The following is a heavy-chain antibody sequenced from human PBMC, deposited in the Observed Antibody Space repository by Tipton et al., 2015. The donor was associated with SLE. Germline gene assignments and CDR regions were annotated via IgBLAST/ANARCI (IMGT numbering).Heavy chain of an antibody. J-gene: IGHJ4*02. CDR2: IYYSGTT. V-gene: IGHV4-59*01. CDR1: GGSISSFY. CDR3: ARRCGMGLYR. D-gene: IGHD3-3*01. Sequence: TLSLTCTVSGGSISSFYWSWIRQPPGKGLEWIGYIYYSGTTSYNPSLKSRVTISVDTSKNQFSLKLSSVTAADTAVYYCARRCGMGLYRWGQGTLVTVSS.